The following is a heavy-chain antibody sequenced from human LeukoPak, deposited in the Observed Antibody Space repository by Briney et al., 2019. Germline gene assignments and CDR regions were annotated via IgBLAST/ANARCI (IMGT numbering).Heavy chain of an antibody. Sequence: GGSLRLSCAASGFTVSSNYMSWVRQAPGKGLEWVSLIYSGGSTYYADSVKGRFTISRDNAKNSLHLQMNSLRAEDTAVYYCARGVTNIVGVRFPFDHWGQGNLVTASS. D-gene: IGHD1-26*01. V-gene: IGHV3-53*01. CDR3: ARGVTNIVGVRFPFDH. CDR2: IYSGGST. J-gene: IGHJ4*02. CDR1: GFTVSSNY.